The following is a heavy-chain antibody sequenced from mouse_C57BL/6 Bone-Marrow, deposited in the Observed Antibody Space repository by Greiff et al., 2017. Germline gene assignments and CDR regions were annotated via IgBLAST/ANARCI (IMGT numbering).Heavy chain of an antibody. Sequence: QVQLQQSGAELARPGASVKMSCKASGYTFTSYTMHWVKQRPGQGLEWIGYINPSSGYTKYNQKFKDKATLTADKSSSTAYMQLSSLTSEDSAVYCCARGETAQATFGYWGQGTTLTVSS. D-gene: IGHD3-2*02. CDR3: ARGETAQATFGY. CDR2: INPSSGYT. V-gene: IGHV1-4*01. J-gene: IGHJ2*01. CDR1: GYTFTSYT.